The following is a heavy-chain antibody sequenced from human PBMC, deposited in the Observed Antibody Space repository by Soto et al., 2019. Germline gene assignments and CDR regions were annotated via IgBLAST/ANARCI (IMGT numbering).Heavy chain of an antibody. CDR2: FIAMLGTP. J-gene: IGHJ4*02. CDR1: GGTFGSHG. CDR3: ARGAMANFDY. Sequence: QVQLVQSGAEVKKPGSSVKVSCKASGGTFGSHGIAWVRQAPGQGLEWMGGFIAMLGTPTYAKKVQGRATIPADEALTSSYLELRSLRSEDAGVYLCARGAMANFDYWGQGTVVTVSS. D-gene: IGHD2-2*01. V-gene: IGHV1-69*01.